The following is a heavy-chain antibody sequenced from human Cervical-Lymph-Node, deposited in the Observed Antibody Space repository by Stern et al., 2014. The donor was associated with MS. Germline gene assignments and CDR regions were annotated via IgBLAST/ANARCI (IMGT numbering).Heavy chain of an antibody. CDR2: ISSRGRTI. D-gene: IGHD4-23*01. CDR1: GFTFSDYY. J-gene: IGHJ6*02. Sequence: VQLEESGGGLVKPGGSLRLSCAASGFTFSDYYMTWIRQATGKGLEWLSYISSRGRTIYYADSVKGRFTISRDNAKNALYLQMHDLRAEDTAVYYCARDQITGVAEASYYSDYGMDVWGQGISVTVSS. V-gene: IGHV3-11*01. CDR3: ARDQITGVAEASYYSDYGMDV.